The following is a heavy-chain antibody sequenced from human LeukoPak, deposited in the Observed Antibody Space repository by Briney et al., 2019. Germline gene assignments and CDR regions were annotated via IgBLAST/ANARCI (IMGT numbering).Heavy chain of an antibody. J-gene: IGHJ2*01. CDR2: IGTAGDT. V-gene: IGHV3-13*04. D-gene: IGHD3-10*01. CDR1: GFTFSSYD. Sequence: GGSLRLSCAASGFTFSSYDMHWVRQATGKGLEWVSAIGTAGDTYYPGSVKGRLTISRENAKNSLYLQMNSLRAGDTAVYYCARALGLLWFGELSPSGFDLWGRGTLVTVSS. CDR3: ARALGLLWFGELSPSGFDL.